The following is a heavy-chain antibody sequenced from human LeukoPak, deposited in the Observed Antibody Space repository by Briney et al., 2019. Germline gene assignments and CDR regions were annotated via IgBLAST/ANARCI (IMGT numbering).Heavy chain of an antibody. CDR2: IYTSGST. J-gene: IGHJ3*02. V-gene: IGHV4-4*07. D-gene: IGHD3-22*01. CDR3: ASYSSGYHDAFDI. Sequence: SETLSLACTVSGGSISSYYWSWIRQPAGKGLEWIGRIYTSGSTNYNPSLKSRVTMSVDTSKNPFSLKLSSVTAADTAVYYCASYSSGYHDAFDIWGQGTMVTVSS. CDR1: GGSISSYY.